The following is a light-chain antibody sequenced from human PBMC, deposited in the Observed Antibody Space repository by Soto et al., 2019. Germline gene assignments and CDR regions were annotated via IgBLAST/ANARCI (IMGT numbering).Light chain of an antibody. V-gene: IGKV1-39*01. CDR1: QTIIRY. Sequence: DIQMTQSPSSLSASVGDRVTITCRASQTIIRYLNWYQQKPGRAPHLLIYAASTLQSGVPSRFSGSGSGTECTLTISSLQPEDFATYYCQQSYSTLFTFGPGTKVEIK. CDR2: AAS. CDR3: QQSYSTLFT. J-gene: IGKJ3*01.